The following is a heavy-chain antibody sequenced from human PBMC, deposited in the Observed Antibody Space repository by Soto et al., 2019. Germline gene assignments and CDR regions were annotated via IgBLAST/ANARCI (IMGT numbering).Heavy chain of an antibody. J-gene: IGHJ4*02. Sequence: PSETLSLTCTVTGGSIGNSTYYWNWIRHLPGKGLEWIGYIFFLGSTNYNPSLKSRVTISVDTSKNQFPLKLRSVTTADTAVYYCARQFSPAAAEYYFDHWGQGTPVTVSS. CDR3: ARQFSPAAAEYYFDH. V-gene: IGHV4-61*01. CDR1: GGSIGNSTYY. CDR2: IFFLGST. D-gene: IGHD6-13*01.